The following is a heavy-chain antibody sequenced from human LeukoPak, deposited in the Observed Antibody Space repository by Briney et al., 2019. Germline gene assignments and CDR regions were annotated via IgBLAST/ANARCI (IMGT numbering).Heavy chain of an antibody. J-gene: IGHJ4*02. CDR3: ARRGHSYGPFDY. CDR2: IYYSGST. Sequence: PSETLSLTCTVSGGSISSSSYYWGWIRQPPGKGLEWIGSIYYSGSTYYNPSLKSRVTISVDTSKNQFSLKLSSVTAADTAVYYCARRGHSYGPFDYWGQGTLVTVSS. D-gene: IGHD5-18*01. CDR1: GGSISSSSYY. V-gene: IGHV4-39*01.